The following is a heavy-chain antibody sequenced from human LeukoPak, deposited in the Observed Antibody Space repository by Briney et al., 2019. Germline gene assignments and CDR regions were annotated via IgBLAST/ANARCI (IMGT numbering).Heavy chain of an antibody. CDR1: GGSISSYY. CDR2: IYYSGST. CDR3: ARSPRNRSGCFDY. D-gene: IGHD6-19*01. Sequence: SETLSLTCTVSGGSISSYYWSWIRKPPGKGLEWIGYIYYSGSTNYNPSLKSRVTISVDTSNNQFSLQLSSVTAADTAVYYCARSPRNRSGCFDYWGQGPLVTVSS. J-gene: IGHJ4*02. V-gene: IGHV4-59*01.